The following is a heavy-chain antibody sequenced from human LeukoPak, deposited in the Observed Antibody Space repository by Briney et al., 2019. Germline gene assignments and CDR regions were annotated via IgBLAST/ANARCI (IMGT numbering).Heavy chain of an antibody. CDR3: AKDGGYYSSDYYGMDV. D-gene: IGHD3-22*01. CDR2: ISGSGGST. V-gene: IGHV3-23*01. Sequence: HPGGSLRLSCAASGFTFSSYAMSWVRQAPGKGLEWVSAISGSGGSTYYADSVKGRFTISRDNSKNTLYLQMNSLRAEDTAVYYCAKDGGYYSSDYYGMDVWGQGTTVTVS. J-gene: IGHJ6*02. CDR1: GFTFSSYA.